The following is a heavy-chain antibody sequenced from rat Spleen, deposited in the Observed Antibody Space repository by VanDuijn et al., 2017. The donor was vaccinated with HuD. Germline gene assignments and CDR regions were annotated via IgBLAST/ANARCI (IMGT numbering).Heavy chain of an antibody. CDR2: VSNDGVNT. V-gene: IGHV5-58*01. CDR1: GFTFSNYW. J-gene: IGHJ2*01. D-gene: IGHD1-7*01. CDR3: AVAGYGY. Sequence: EVQLVESGGGLVQPGRSLKLSCVASGFTFSNYWMYWVRQAPGKGLEWVSSVSNDGVNTYYPDSVKGRFTISRDNAENKVYLQMNSLKSEDTATYYCAVAGYGYWGQGVMVTVSS.